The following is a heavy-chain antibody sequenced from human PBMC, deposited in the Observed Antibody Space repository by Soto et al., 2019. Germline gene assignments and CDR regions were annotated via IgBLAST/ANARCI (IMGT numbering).Heavy chain of an antibody. CDR3: ARDSPPPRE. V-gene: IGHV1-18*01. CDR1: GYTFTSYY. CDR2: ISAYNGNT. J-gene: IGHJ4*02. Sequence: QVQLVQSGAEVKKPGASVKVSCKASGYTFTSYYISWVRQAPGQGLEWMGWISAYNGNTNYAQKLQGRVTMTTDTSTSTAYMELRILRPDATPVYSGARDSPPPREWGQGTLVTVSS.